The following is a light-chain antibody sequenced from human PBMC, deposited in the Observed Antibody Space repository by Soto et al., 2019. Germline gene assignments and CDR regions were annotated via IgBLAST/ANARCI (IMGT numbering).Light chain of an antibody. V-gene: IGKV1-9*01. CDR2: AAS. Sequence: DIQLTQSPSYLSASVGDRVTITCRASQGISNYLAWYQQKPGKAPKLLIFAASTLQSGVPSRFSGSGSGTEFTLTISSLQPEDFATYYCQELNSYLCTFGQGTRLEIK. CDR1: QGISNY. CDR3: QELNSYLCT. J-gene: IGKJ5*01.